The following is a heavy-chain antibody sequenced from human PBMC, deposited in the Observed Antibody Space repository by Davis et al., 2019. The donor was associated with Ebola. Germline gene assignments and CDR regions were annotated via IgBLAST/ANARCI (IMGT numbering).Heavy chain of an antibody. Sequence: GGSLRLSCTASGFTFGDYAMSWVRQAPGKGLEWVGFIRSKAYGGTTEYAASVKGRFTISRDDSKSIAYLQMNSLKTEDTAVYYCTRASSSTSFDNWFDPWGQGTLVTVSS. J-gene: IGHJ5*02. D-gene: IGHD2-2*01. CDR1: GFTFGDYA. CDR2: IRSKAYGGTT. CDR3: TRASSSTSFDNWFDP. V-gene: IGHV3-49*04.